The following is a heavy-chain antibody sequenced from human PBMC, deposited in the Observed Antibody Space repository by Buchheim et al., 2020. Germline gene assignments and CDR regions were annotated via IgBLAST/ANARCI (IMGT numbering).Heavy chain of an antibody. D-gene: IGHD2-8*02. CDR3: AREEYSTGLGYFDI. CDR1: GYSFTNYY. Sequence: QVQLVQSGAELKKPGASVNVSCKASGYSFTNYYIHWVRQAPGQGPEWMGKINPSVGSTNSAPKFQGRVALTKDTSTNTVYMDPHSLTSEDTAVYYCAREEYSTGLGYFDIWGQGTL. J-gene: IGHJ4*02. CDR2: INPSVGST. V-gene: IGHV1-46*01.